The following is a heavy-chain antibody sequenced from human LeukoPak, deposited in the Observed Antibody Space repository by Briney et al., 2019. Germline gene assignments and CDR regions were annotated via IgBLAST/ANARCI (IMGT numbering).Heavy chain of an antibody. V-gene: IGHV3-66*04. CDR1: GFTVSSNY. J-gene: IGHJ3*02. D-gene: IGHD6-19*01. Sequence: PGGSLRLSCAASGFTVSSNYMSWVRQAPGKGLEWVSVIYSGGSTYYADSVKGRFTISRDNSKNTLYLQMNSLRAEDTAVYYCAGHWLVRGDDAFDIWGQGTMVTVSS. CDR3: AGHWLVRGDDAFDI. CDR2: IYSGGST.